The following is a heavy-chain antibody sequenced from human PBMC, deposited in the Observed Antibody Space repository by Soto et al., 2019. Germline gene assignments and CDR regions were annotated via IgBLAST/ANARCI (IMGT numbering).Heavy chain of an antibody. Sequence: PSETLSLTCTVSGDSTSSSTYYWGWIRQPPGKGLEWIGSIYYTGSTYYNPSLKSRITISVDTSKNQFSLKLTSVTAADTAVYYCARHVWPRDRLFDPWGQGTLVTVSS. CDR1: GDSTSSSTYY. J-gene: IGHJ5*02. CDR2: IYYTGST. CDR3: ARHVWPRDRLFDP. D-gene: IGHD3-16*01. V-gene: IGHV4-39*01.